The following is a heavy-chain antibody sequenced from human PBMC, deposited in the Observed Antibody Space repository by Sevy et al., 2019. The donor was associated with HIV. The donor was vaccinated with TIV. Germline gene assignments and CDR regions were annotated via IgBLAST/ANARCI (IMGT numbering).Heavy chain of an antibody. D-gene: IGHD3-10*01. CDR1: GFTFSDYY. CDR3: ARNYYGSWSYYYYYYYYYMDV. CDR2: ISSSGSTI. J-gene: IGHJ6*03. V-gene: IGHV3-11*04. Sequence: GGSLRLSCAASGFTFSDYYMSWIRQAPGKGLEWVSYISSSGSTIYYADSVKGRFTISRDNAKNSLYLQMNSLRAEDTAVYYCARNYYGSWSYYYYYYYYYMDVWGKGTTVTVSS.